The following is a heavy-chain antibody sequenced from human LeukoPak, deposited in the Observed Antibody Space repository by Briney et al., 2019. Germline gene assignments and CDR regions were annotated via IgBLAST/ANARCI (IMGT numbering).Heavy chain of an antibody. J-gene: IGHJ4*02. CDR1: GFTFSSYA. V-gene: IGHV3-64D*09. Sequence: GGSLGLSCSASGFTFSSYAMHWVRQAPGKGLEYVSAISSNGGSTYYADSVKGRFTISRDNSKNTLYLQMSSLRAEDTAVYYCVKPYSSGWYYFDYWGQGTLVTVSS. D-gene: IGHD6-19*01. CDR2: ISSNGGST. CDR3: VKPYSSGWYYFDY.